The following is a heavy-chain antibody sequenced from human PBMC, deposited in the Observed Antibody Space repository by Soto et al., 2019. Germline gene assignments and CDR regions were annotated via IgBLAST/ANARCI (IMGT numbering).Heavy chain of an antibody. V-gene: IGHV3-21*01. J-gene: IGHJ4*02. D-gene: IGHD5-12*01. Sequence: GGSLRLSCAASGFTFSSYSMNWVRQAPGKGLKWVSSISSSSSYIYYADSVKGRFTISRDNAKNSLYLQMNSLRAEDTVVFYCSRDSSGYHDYIDYWGQGTLVTVSS. CDR2: ISSSSSYI. CDR1: GFTFSSYS. CDR3: SRDSSGYHDYIDY.